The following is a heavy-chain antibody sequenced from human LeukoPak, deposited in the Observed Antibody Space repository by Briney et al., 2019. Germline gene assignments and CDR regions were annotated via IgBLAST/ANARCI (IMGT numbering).Heavy chain of an antibody. CDR3: ATSSGWYPKYFDY. Sequence: GGSLRLSCAASGFTFSTYPMSWVRQAPGKGLEWVSAISGSGGDTYYADSVKGRFAISRDNSKNTLYLQMNSLRAEDTALYYCATSSGWYPKYFDYWGQGTLVTVSS. CDR2: ISGSGGDT. J-gene: IGHJ4*02. V-gene: IGHV3-23*01. D-gene: IGHD6-19*01. CDR1: GFTFSTYP.